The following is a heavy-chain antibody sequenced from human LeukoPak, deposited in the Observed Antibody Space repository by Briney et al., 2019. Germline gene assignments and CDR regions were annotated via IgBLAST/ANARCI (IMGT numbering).Heavy chain of an antibody. D-gene: IGHD4-17*01. CDR1: GYTFTSYG. CDR3: ARDPATTVNRDYYYGLDV. J-gene: IGHJ6*02. V-gene: IGHV1-18*01. CDR2: ISAYNGNT. Sequence: ASVKVSCKASGYTFTSYGISWVRQAPGQGPEWMGWISAYNGNTNYAQKLQGRVTMTTDTSTSTAYMELRSLRSDDTAVYYCARDPATTVNRDYYYGLDVWGQGTTVTVSS.